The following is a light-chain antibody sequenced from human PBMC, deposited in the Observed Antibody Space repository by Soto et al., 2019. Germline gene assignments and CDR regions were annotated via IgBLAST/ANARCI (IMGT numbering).Light chain of an antibody. J-gene: IGLJ2*01. Sequence: QSVLTQPPSASGTPGQRVTISCSGSSSNIESNFVYWYQQFPGTAPRLLIYRNNQRPSGVPDRFSGSKSGASASLAISALRSEDEADYYCTVWDASLRGRLFGGGTKVTVL. CDR3: TVWDASLRGRL. CDR1: SSNIESNF. CDR2: RNN. V-gene: IGLV1-47*01.